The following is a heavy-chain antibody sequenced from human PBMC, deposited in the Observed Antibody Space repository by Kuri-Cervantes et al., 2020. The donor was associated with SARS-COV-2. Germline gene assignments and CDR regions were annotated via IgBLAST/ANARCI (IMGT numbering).Heavy chain of an antibody. CDR2: IYYSGST. D-gene: IGHD4-11*01. CDR3: ARRINYWWFDP. V-gene: IGHV4-59*01. CDR1: GGSISSYY. Sequence: GSLRLSCTVSGGSISSYYWSWIRQPPGKGLEWIGYIYYSGSTNYNPSLKSRVTISVDTSKNQFSLKLSSVTAADTAVYYCARRINYWWFDPWGQGTLVTVSS. J-gene: IGHJ5*02.